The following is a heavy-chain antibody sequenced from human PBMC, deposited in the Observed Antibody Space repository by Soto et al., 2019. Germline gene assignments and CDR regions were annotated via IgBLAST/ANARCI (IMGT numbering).Heavy chain of an antibody. CDR1: GVTFSSYA. CDR3: AREAVAAIFWFDP. J-gene: IGHJ5*02. CDR2: IIPIFGTA. D-gene: IGHD6-19*01. Sequence: SVKVSSKASGVTFSSYAMSWLRQTPGQGLEWMGGIIPIFGTAIYAQKFQGRATITADESTTTAYMELRSLRSEDTAVYYCAREAVAAIFWFDPWGQGTLVTV. V-gene: IGHV1-69*01.